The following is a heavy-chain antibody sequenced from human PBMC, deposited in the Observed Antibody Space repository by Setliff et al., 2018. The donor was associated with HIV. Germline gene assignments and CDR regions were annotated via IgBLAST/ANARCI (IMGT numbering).Heavy chain of an antibody. V-gene: IGHV4-39*07. CDR3: ARNGVLWFGELSPYYFDY. CDR2: IYHSGST. CDR1: GGSISSANDC. D-gene: IGHD3-10*01. J-gene: IGHJ4*02. Sequence: PSETLSLTCTASGGSISSANDCWSWIRQPPGKGLEWIGRIYHSGSTYYNPSLKSRVTISVDTSKNQFSLKLSSVTAADTAVYYCARNGVLWFGELSPYYFDYWGQGTLVTVSS.